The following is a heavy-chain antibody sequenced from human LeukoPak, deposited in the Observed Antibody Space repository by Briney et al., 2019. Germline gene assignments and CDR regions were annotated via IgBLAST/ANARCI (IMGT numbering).Heavy chain of an antibody. Sequence: GASVKVSCKASGYTFTGYYMHWVRQAPRQGLEWMGWINPNSGGTNYAQKFQGRVTMTRDTSISTAYMELSRLRSDDTAVYYCARAGYSSSWYYFDYWGQGTLVTVSS. V-gene: IGHV1-2*02. CDR2: INPNSGGT. J-gene: IGHJ4*02. CDR1: GYTFTGYY. CDR3: ARAGYSSSWYYFDY. D-gene: IGHD6-13*01.